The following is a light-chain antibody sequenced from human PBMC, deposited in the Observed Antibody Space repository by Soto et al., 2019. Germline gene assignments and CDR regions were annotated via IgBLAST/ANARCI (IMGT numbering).Light chain of an antibody. CDR1: QSISSY. V-gene: IGKV1-39*01. CDR2: AAS. CDR3: QQSYSTPVT. Sequence: DIQMTQSPSSLSASVGDRVTITCRASQSISSYLNWYQHKPGKAPKLLIYAASSLQTGVPSRFSGSRSGTDFALTISSLQRDDFATYYCQQSYSTPVTFGQGTKVDIK. J-gene: IGKJ1*01.